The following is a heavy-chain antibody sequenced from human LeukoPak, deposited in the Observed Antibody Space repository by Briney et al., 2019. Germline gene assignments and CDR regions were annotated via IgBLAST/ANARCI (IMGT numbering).Heavy chain of an antibody. CDR3: ARDPGIARPKNWFDP. D-gene: IGHD6-13*01. J-gene: IGHJ5*02. V-gene: IGHV1-18*01. CDR1: GYAFTSYG. CDR2: ISAYNGNT. Sequence: GASVKVSCKASGYAFTSYGISWVRQAPGQGLEWMGWISAYNGNTNYAQKLQGRVTTTTDTSTSTAYMELRSLRSDDTAVYYCARDPGIARPKNWFDPWGQGTLVTVSS.